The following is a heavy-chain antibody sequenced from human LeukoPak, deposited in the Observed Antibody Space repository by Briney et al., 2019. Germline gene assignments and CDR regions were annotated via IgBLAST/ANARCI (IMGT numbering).Heavy chain of an antibody. CDR3: ARQSRVGGTCFDY. CDR2: IYDGGTT. J-gene: IGHJ4*02. Sequence: SETLSLTCTVSGDSISSFFWSWVRQPPGKGLEGIGYIYDGGTTKYNPSLKSRVTISADTSKSQFSVNLSSVTAADTAVYYCARQSRVGGTCFDYWGQGALVTVSS. V-gene: IGHV4-59*01. D-gene: IGHD2-15*01. CDR1: GDSISSFF.